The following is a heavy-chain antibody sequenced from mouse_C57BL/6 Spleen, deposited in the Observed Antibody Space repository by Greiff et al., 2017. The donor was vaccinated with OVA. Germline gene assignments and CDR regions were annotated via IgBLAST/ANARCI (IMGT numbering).Heavy chain of an antibody. J-gene: IGHJ1*03. CDR2: IDPSDSYT. V-gene: IGHV1-59*01. CDR3: ARGYDYDMWYFDV. D-gene: IGHD2-4*01. Sequence: QVHVKQPGAELVRPGTSVKLSCKASGYTFTSYWMHWVKQRPGQGLEWIGVIDPSDSYTNYNQKFKGKATLTVDTSSSTAYMQLSSLTSEDSAVYYCARGYDYDMWYFDVWGTGTTVTVSS. CDR1: GYTFTSYW.